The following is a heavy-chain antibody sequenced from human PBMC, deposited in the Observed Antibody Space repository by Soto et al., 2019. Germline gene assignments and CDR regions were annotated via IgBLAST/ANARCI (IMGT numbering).Heavy chain of an antibody. D-gene: IGHD3-22*01. CDR3: ARGRPYYYDCSGYGFGY. CDR2: INPNSGGT. J-gene: IGHJ4*02. Sequence: ASVKASCEASGYTFTRYYMHWVRQPPGQGLEWMGWINPNSGGTNYAQKFQGRVTMTRDTSISTAYMELSRLRSDDTAVYYCARGRPYYYDCSGYGFGYWGQGTLVTVSS. V-gene: IGHV1-2*02. CDR1: GYTFTRYY.